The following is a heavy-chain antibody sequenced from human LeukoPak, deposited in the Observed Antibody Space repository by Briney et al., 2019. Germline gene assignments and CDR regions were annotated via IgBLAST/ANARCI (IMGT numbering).Heavy chain of an antibody. CDR2: IVVGSGNT. CDR1: GFTFTSSA. CDR3: AADPTYYDILTGYYSFDY. D-gene: IGHD3-9*01. J-gene: IGHJ4*02. V-gene: IGHV1-58*01. Sequence: SVKVSCKASGFTFTSSAVQWVRQARGQRLEWIGWIVVGSGNTNYAQKFQERVTITRDMSTGTAYMELSSLRSEDTAVYYCAADPTYYDILTGYYSFDYWGQGTLVTVSS.